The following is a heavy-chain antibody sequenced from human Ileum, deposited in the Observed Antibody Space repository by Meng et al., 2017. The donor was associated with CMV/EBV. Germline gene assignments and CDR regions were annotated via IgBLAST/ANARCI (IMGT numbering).Heavy chain of an antibody. CDR1: GFTFSNYW. CDR2: INGDGSNT. D-gene: IGHD3-10*01. Sequence: GGSLRLSCAASGFTFSNYWMHWVRQAPGKGLVWVSRINGDGSNTYYADFVKGRFTISRDNAKDTLYLQMNSLRAEDTAIYFCARDSNIRGVPTDYWGQGTLVTVSS. CDR3: ARDSNIRGVPTDY. V-gene: IGHV3-74*01. J-gene: IGHJ4*02.